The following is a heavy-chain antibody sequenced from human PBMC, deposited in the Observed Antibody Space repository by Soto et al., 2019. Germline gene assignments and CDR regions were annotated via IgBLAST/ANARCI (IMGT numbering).Heavy chain of an antibody. CDR2: IYYSGST. CDR1: GGSISSGGYY. J-gene: IGHJ4*02. CDR3: ARGGIAAAAPPDY. V-gene: IGHV4-31*01. Sequence: QVQLQESGPGLVKPSQTLSLTCTVSGGSISSGGYYWSWIRQHPGKGLEWIGYIYYSGSTDYNPSLKSLVTISVDTSKNQFSLKLSSVTAADTAVYYCARGGIAAAAPPDYRGQGTLVTVSS. D-gene: IGHD6-13*01.